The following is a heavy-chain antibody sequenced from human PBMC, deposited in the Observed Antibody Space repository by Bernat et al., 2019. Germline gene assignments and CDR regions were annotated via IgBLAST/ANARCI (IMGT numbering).Heavy chain of an antibody. CDR3: ARDHRVQVRYRSSWNDH. D-gene: IGHD6-13*01. J-gene: IGHJ5*02. V-gene: IGHV1-18*01. Sequence: QVQLVQSGGEVKKPGASVKVSCKASGYTFTSYGITWVRQASGQGLEWMGWISAYNGNTDYAQNLQARITMTTDTSTSTAYMELRSLRSDDTAVYYCARDHRVQVRYRSSWNDHWGQGTLVTVSS. CDR2: ISAYNGNT. CDR1: GYTFTSYG.